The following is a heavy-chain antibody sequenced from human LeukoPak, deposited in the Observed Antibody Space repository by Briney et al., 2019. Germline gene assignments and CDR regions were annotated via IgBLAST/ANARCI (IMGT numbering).Heavy chain of an antibody. J-gene: IGHJ4*02. CDR1: GGTFSSYA. CDR2: IIPIFGTA. V-gene: IGHV1-69*13. D-gene: IGHD4-17*01. CDR3: ARQTYYGDYLHFDY. Sequence: SVTVSCKASGGTFSSYAISWVRQAPGQGLEWMGGIIPIFGTANYAQKFQGRVTITADESTSTAYMELSSLRSEDTAVYYCARQTYYGDYLHFDYWGQGTLVTVSS.